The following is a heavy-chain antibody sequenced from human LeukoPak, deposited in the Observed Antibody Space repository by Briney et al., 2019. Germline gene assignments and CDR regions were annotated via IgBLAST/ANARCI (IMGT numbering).Heavy chain of an antibody. D-gene: IGHD4-17*01. CDR2: IYESGNT. Sequence: KSSETLSLTCSVSGGSISSSSYYWGWIRHPPGKGLEWIGSIYESGNTYYNPSLKSRVTISVDTSKKQFSLKLRSVTAADTAIYYCARQVSYGDYRRYYFDYWGQGTLVTVSS. CDR3: ARQVSYGDYRRYYFDY. V-gene: IGHV4-39*01. J-gene: IGHJ4*02. CDR1: GGSISSSSYY.